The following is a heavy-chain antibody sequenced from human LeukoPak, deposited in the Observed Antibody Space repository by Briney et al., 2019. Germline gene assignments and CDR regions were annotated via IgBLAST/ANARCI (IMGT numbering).Heavy chain of an antibody. V-gene: IGHV4-4*02. CDR1: GGSISSSNW. J-gene: IGHJ4*02. CDR2: IYHSGST. D-gene: IGHD6-19*01. CDR3: ARRGVSSGWTLDY. Sequence: PSETLPLTCAVSGGSISSSNWWSWVRQPPGKGLEWIGEIYHSGSTNYNPSLKSRVTISVDKSKNQFSLKLSSVTAADTAVYYCARRGVSSGWTLDYWGQGTLVTVSS.